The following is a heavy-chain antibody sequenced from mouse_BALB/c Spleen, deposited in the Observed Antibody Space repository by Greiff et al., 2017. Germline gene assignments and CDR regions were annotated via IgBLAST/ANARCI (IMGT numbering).Heavy chain of an antibody. J-gene: IGHJ4*01. Sequence: QVQLQQSGAELVKPGASVKLSCKASGYTFTSYWMHWVKQRPGQGLEWIGEINPSNGRTNYNEKFKSKATLTVDKSSSTAYMQLSSLTSEDSAVYYCARSTTVVADYWGQGTAVTVSS. CDR2: INPSNGRT. D-gene: IGHD1-1*01. CDR1: GYTFTSYW. V-gene: IGHV1S81*02. CDR3: ARSTTVVADY.